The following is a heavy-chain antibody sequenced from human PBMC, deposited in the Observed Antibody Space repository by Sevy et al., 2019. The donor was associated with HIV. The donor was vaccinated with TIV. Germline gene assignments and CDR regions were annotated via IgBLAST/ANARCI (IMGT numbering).Heavy chain of an antibody. CDR2: ISYDGSNK. Sequence: GGSLRLSCAASGFTFSSYGMHWVRQAPGKGLEWVEVISYDGSNKYYADSEKGRFTISRDNSKNTLYLQMNSLRAEDTAVYYCAKERGETTGFDYWGQGTLVTVSS. J-gene: IGHJ4*02. CDR3: AKERGETTGFDY. D-gene: IGHD3-16*01. CDR1: GFTFSSYG. V-gene: IGHV3-30*18.